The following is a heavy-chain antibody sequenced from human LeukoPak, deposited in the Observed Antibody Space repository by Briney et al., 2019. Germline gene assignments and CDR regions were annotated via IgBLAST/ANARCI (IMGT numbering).Heavy chain of an antibody. J-gene: IGHJ4*02. D-gene: IGHD2-15*01. CDR2: IIPNFGTA. CDR1: GGTFSSYA. Sequence: GTSVKVSCKASGGTFSSYAISWVRQAPGQGLEWMGGIIPNFGTANYAQKFQGRVTITADESTSTAYMELSSLRSEDTAVYYCAVAERGSGGSWLFGYWGQGTLVTVSS. CDR3: AVAERGSGGSWLFGY. V-gene: IGHV1-69*13.